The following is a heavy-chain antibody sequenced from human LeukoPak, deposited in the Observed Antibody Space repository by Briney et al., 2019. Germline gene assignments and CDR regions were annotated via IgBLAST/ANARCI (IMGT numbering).Heavy chain of an antibody. Sequence: GWSLRLSCAASGFTFSRYAMSWVRQARGKGLEGVSAISGSGGSTYYADSVKGRFTISRDNSKNTLYLQMNSLRAEDTAVYYCAKDSLMVRGVRDYWGQGTLVTVSS. D-gene: IGHD3-10*01. CDR3: AKDSLMVRGVRDY. CDR2: ISGSGGST. J-gene: IGHJ4*02. CDR1: GFTFSRYA. V-gene: IGHV3-23*01.